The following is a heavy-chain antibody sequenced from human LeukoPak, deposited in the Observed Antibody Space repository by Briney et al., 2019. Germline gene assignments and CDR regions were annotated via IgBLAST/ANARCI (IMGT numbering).Heavy chain of an antibody. Sequence: SETLSLTCTVSGGSISSGGYYWSWIRQHPGKGLEWIGYIYYSGSTYYNPSLKSRVTLSVDTSKNQFSLKLSSVTAADTAVYYCARGRLARGATDAFDIWGQGTMVTVSS. J-gene: IGHJ3*02. V-gene: IGHV4-31*03. CDR1: GGSISSGGYY. CDR3: ARGRLARGATDAFDI. CDR2: IYYSGST. D-gene: IGHD1-26*01.